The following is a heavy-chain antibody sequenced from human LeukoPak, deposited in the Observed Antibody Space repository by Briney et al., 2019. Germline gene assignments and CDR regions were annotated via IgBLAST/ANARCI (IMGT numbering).Heavy chain of an antibody. V-gene: IGHV1-69*13. CDR1: GGTFSSYA. CDR2: IIPIFGTA. D-gene: IGHD3-10*01. Sequence: ASVKVSCKASGGTFSSYAISWVRQAPGQGLEWMGGIIPIFGTANYAQKFQGRVTITADESTSTAYMELSSLRSEDTAVYYCARGGGSGGPYYYGMDVWGQGTTVTVSS. J-gene: IGHJ6*02. CDR3: ARGGGSGGPYYYGMDV.